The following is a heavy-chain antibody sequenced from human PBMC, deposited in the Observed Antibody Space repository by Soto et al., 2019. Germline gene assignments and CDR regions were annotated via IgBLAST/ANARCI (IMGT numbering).Heavy chain of an antibody. CDR1: GFSFSTSAVG. D-gene: IGHD1-1*01. J-gene: IGHJ4*02. V-gene: IGHV2-5*02. CDR2: IYWDDDK. CDR3: AHVYWAASGTRYYFDH. Sequence: QITLTESGPTLVKPTQTLTLTCTFSGFSFSTSAVGVGWIRQPPGKALEFLALIYWDDDKRYRPSLKSKISNTKDSSRNQVVLTMTDLDPEDTATYYCAHVYWAASGTRYYFDHWGQGNLVTVSS.